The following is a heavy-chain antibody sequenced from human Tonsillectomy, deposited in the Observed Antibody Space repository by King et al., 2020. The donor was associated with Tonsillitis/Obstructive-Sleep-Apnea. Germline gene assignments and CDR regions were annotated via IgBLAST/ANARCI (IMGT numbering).Heavy chain of an antibody. Sequence: VQLQQWGAGLLKPSETLSLTCAVYGGSFSGYYWSWIRQPPGKGLEWIGEINHSGSTNYNPSLKSRVTISVDTSKNQFSLKLSSVTAADTAVYYCARGTGAPGRGMVVVPAAKWGQGPLVTVSS. CDR1: GGSFSGYY. V-gene: IGHV4-34*01. CDR3: ARGTGAPGRGMVVVPAAK. J-gene: IGHJ4*02. CDR2: INHSGST. D-gene: IGHD2-2*01.